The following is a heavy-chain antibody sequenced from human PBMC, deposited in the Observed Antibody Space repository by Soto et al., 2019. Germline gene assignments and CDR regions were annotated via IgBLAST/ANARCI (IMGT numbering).Heavy chain of an antibody. CDR2: IYYSGST. CDR1: GGTISSGGYS. Sequence: SETLSLTCTVSGGTISSGGYSWSWIRQQPGKGREWIGYIYYSGSTYYNPSLRSRVTISVDTSMNPFSMKLSSVTAADTALYNSASYWMCSSTSSDVDAFDTWGQGTMVTV. V-gene: IGHV4-31*03. CDR3: ASYWMCSSTSSDVDAFDT. D-gene: IGHD2-2*01. J-gene: IGHJ3*02.